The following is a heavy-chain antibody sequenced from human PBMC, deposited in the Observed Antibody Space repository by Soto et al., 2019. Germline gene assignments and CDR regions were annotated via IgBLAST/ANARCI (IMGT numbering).Heavy chain of an antibody. J-gene: IGHJ6*02. V-gene: IGHV1-46*01. D-gene: IGHD2-2*01. CDR1: GYTFTSYY. CDR2: INPSGGST. Sequence: VQLVQSGAEVKKPGASVKVSCKASGYTFTSYYMHWVRQAPGQGLEWMGIINPSGGSTSYAQKFQGRVTMTRDTSTSTVYMELSSLRSEDTAVYYCGVGAAMFHKNYYYYGMDVWGQGTTVTVSS. CDR3: GVGAAMFHKNYYYYGMDV.